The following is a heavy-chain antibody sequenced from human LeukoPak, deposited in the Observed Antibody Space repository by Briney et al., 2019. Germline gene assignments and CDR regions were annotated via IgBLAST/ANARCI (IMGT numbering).Heavy chain of an antibody. D-gene: IGHD2-2*01. CDR2: INASGST. J-gene: IGHJ6*03. Sequence: SETLSLTCTVSGGSISRYYWTWIRQPPGKGLEWIGHINASGSTNYNSSLKSRVTISVDAPNNQLSLRLSSVTAADTAVYYCASIVMIPTAMDHFYYMDVWGKGTKVTVSS. CDR3: ASIVMIPTAMDHFYYMDV. V-gene: IGHV4-4*09. CDR1: GGSISRYY.